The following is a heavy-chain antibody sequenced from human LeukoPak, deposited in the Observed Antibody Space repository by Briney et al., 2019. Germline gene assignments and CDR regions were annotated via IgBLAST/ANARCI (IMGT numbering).Heavy chain of an antibody. CDR3: ARGLPMVRGVTRRSYYFDY. V-gene: IGHV6-1*01. J-gene: IGHJ4*02. Sequence: SQTLSLTCAISGDSVSRNSAAWNWIRQSPSRGLEWLGRTYYRSKWYNDYAVSVKSRITINPDTSKNQFSLQLNSVTPEDTAVYYCARGLPMVRGVTRRSYYFDYWGQGTLVTVSS. CDR1: GDSVSRNSAA. CDR2: TYYRSKWYN. D-gene: IGHD3-10*01.